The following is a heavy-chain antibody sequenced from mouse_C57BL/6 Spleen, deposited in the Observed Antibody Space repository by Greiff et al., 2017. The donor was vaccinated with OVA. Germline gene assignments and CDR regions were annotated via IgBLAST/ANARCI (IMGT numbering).Heavy chain of an antibody. CDR3: ARHRNSNYSYAMDY. Sequence: QVQLKESGPGLVAPSQRLSITCTVSGFSLTSYGVHWVRQPPGKGLEWLVVIWSDGSTTYNSALKSRLSISKDNSKSQVFLKMNSLQTDDTAMYYGARHRNSNYSYAMDYWGQGTSVTVSS. D-gene: IGHD2-5*01. J-gene: IGHJ4*01. CDR1: GFSLTSYG. V-gene: IGHV2-6-1*01. CDR2: IWSDGST.